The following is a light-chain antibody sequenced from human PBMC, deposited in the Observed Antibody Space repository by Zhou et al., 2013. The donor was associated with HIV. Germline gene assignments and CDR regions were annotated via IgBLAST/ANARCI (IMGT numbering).Light chain of an antibody. CDR1: QSVSSY. Sequence: EIVLTQSPATLSLSPGEGATLSCRASQSVSSYLAWYQQKPGQAPRLLIYDVSNRATGIPARFSGSGSGTDFTLTISRLEPEDLAVYYCQQYGSSPPNTFGQGTRLEIK. CDR2: DVS. V-gene: IGKV3-20*01. J-gene: IGKJ2*01. CDR3: QQYGSSPPNT.